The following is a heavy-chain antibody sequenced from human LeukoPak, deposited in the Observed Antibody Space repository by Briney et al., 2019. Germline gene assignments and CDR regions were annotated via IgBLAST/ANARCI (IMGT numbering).Heavy chain of an antibody. V-gene: IGHV4-59*01. CDR1: GGSISSYY. CDR3: ARGYFDSSGYSNPFDL. J-gene: IGHJ4*02. CDR2: IYYSGST. Sequence: SETLSLTCTVSGGSISSYYWSWIRQPPGKGLEWIGYIYYSGSTNYNPSLKSRVTMSVDTSKNQFSLRLSSVTAADTAVYYCARGYFDSSGYSNPFDLWGQGALVTVSS. D-gene: IGHD3-22*01.